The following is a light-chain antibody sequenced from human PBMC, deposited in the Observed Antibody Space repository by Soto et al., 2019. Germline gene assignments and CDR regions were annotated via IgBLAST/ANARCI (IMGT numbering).Light chain of an antibody. CDR3: QQYHTSPLT. V-gene: IGKV3-20*01. CDR2: GAS. Sequence: EIVLTQSPGTLSLSPGERATLSCRASQRVSSSYLAWHQQKPGQAPRLLIYGASSRATGIPDRFSGSGSGTDFTLTISRLEPEDFAVYYCQQYHTSPLTFGPGTKVDIK. J-gene: IGKJ3*01. CDR1: QRVSSSY.